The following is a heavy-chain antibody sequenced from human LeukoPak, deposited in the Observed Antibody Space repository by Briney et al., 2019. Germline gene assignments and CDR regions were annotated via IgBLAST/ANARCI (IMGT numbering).Heavy chain of an antibody. D-gene: IGHD4-17*01. CDR2: INPNSGGT. V-gene: IGHV1-2*02. J-gene: IGHJ3*02. Sequence: GASVKVSCKASGYTFTVYYMHWVRQAPGQGLEWMGWINPNSGGTNYAQKFQGRVTMTRDTSISTAYMELSRLRSDDTAVYYCARAHVYGDYEGGDAFDIWGQGTMVTVSS. CDR3: ARAHVYGDYEGGDAFDI. CDR1: GYTFTVYY.